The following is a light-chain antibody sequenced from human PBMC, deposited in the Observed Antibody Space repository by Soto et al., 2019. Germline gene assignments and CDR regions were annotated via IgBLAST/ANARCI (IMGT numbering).Light chain of an antibody. CDR2: DAA. CDR3: QQYNNWPPSCT. CDR1: QNVIFN. Sequence: EIVMTQSPASLSVSPGESVTLSCRASQNVIFNLAWYQQKPGQAPRLLIYDAATRATGIAARFSGSGSGTEFTLTISSLQSEAIGIYYCQQYNNWPPSCTFGQGTKLEIK. J-gene: IGKJ2*02. V-gene: IGKV3-15*01.